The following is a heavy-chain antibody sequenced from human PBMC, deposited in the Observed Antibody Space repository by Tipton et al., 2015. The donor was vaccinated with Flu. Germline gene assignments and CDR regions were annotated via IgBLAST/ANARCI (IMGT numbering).Heavy chain of an antibody. Sequence: SLRLSCAASGFTFSTHTMHWVRQAPGKGLEWVALISLDGRTKNYADSVKGRFTISRDESKNTLFLQMNSLRPEDTTVYYCARAPGRSGGPRVRAFDIWGQGTMVTVSS. J-gene: IGHJ3*02. CDR1: GFTFSTHT. V-gene: IGHV3-30*01. D-gene: IGHD2-15*01. CDR3: ARAPGRSGGPRVRAFDI. CDR2: ISLDGRTK.